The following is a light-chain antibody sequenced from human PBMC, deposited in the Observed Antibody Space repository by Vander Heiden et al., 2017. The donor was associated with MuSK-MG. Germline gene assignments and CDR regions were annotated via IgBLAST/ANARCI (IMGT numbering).Light chain of an antibody. CDR2: AVS. J-gene: IGKJ2*01. CDR3: QQDITYPYT. Sequence: DIQMTQSPSSLSASVGDRVTITCRASQDIDNYLAWFQQKPGKAPESLIYAVSSLQSGVSLKFSGSGSGTHFTLTISSLQPEDFATYYCQQDITYPYTFGQGTKLEIK. V-gene: IGKV1-16*02. CDR1: QDIDNY.